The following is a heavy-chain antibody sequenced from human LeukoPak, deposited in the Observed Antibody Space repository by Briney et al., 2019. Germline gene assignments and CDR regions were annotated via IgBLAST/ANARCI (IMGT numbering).Heavy chain of an antibody. J-gene: IGHJ4*02. CDR3: ARDLLFFGYFDY. Sequence: XAXNWIRRXPXRGLEXLGRTYYRSKLYNDYAVSVKSRITINPDTSKNQFSLQLNSVTPEDTAVYYCARDLLFFGYFDYWGQGTLVTVSS. CDR1: XA. V-gene: IGHV6-1*01. D-gene: IGHD2-15*01. CDR2: TYYRSKLYN.